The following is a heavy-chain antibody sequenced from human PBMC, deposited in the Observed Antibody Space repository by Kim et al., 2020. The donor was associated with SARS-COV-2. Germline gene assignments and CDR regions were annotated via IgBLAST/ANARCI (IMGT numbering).Heavy chain of an antibody. CDR3: ARHSGSYYEFDY. D-gene: IGHD1-26*01. CDR1: GGSISSGSYY. CDR2: IYTSGST. Sequence: SETLSLTCTVSGGSISSGSYYWSWIRQPAGKGLEWIGRIYTSGSTNYNPSLKSRVTISVDTSKNQFSLKLSSVTAADTAVYYCARHSGSYYEFDYWGQGTLVTVSS. J-gene: IGHJ4*02. V-gene: IGHV4-61*02.